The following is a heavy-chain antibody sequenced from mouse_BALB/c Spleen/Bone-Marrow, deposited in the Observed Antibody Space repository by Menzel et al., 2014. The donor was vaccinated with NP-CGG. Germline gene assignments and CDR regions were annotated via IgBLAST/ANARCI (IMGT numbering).Heavy chain of an antibody. D-gene: IGHD2-1*01. V-gene: IGHV5-6-3*01. CDR3: ARGNYGNYVDYFGY. J-gene: IGHJ2*01. Sequence: DVKLVESGGGLVQPGGSLKLSCAASGFTFSSYGMSLVRPPPDKRLEFVASINSNGGITYYPDSVKGRFTISRDNAKKTLSLQMSSLKSEDTAVYYCARGNYGNYVDYFGYWGQGTTLTVSS. CDR2: INSNGGIT. CDR1: GFTFSSYG.